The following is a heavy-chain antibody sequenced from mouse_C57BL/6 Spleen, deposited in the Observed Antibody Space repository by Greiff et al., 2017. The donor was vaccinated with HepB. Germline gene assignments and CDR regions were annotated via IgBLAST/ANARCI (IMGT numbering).Heavy chain of an antibody. CDR1: GYSITSGYY. CDR2: ISYDGSN. CDR3: ARGGDEGYFDY. V-gene: IGHV3-6*01. J-gene: IGHJ2*01. Sequence: VQLKESGPGLVKPSQSLSLTCSVTGYSITSGYYWNWIRQFPGNKLEWMGYISYDGSNNYNPSLKNRISITRDTSKNQFFLKLNSVTTEDTATYYCARGGDEGYFDYWGQGTTLTVSS.